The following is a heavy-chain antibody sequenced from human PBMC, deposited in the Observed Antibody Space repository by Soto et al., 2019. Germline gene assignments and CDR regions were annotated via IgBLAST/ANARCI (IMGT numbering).Heavy chain of an antibody. CDR2: IYYSGSN. Sequence: PSETLSLTCTVSGGSISNYYWSWIRQPPGKGLEWIAYIYYSGSNNYNPSLKSRVTISVDTSKNQFSLKLSSVTAADTAVYYCARVWGGAFDIWGQGTMVTVSS. J-gene: IGHJ3*02. V-gene: IGHV4-59*01. CDR3: ARVWGGAFDI. D-gene: IGHD3-10*01. CDR1: GGSISNYY.